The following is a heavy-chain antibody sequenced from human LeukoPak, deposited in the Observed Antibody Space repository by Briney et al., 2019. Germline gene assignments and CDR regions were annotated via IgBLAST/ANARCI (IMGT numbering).Heavy chain of an antibody. D-gene: IGHD3-22*01. V-gene: IGHV3-33*01. CDR3: ARAYYFDTTGHDSDALDI. Sequence: GGSLRLSCAASGVNFRNYDMHWVRQAPGKGLEWVASIRSDANNKYYADSVKGRFTISRDNAKNTLFPQMNSLRAEDTAVYYCARAYYFDTTGHDSDALDIWGRGTMVTVSS. CDR1: GVNFRNYD. J-gene: IGHJ3*02. CDR2: IRSDANNK.